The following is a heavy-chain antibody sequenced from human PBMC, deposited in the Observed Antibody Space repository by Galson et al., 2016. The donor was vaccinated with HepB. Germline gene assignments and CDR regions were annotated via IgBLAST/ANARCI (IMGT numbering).Heavy chain of an antibody. CDR2: IYPHDSDT. CDR1: GYTFTSHY. J-gene: IGHJ2*01. Sequence: QSGAEVKKPGESLKISCEVSGYTFTSHYIGWVRQMPGKGLEWMAIIYPHDSDTRYSPSFEGQVTISADKSTSTAYLEWSSLKVSDTAIYYCARSMVRGGYFDLWGRGTHVSVSS. V-gene: IGHV5-51*01. D-gene: IGHD3-10*01. CDR3: ARSMVRGGYFDL.